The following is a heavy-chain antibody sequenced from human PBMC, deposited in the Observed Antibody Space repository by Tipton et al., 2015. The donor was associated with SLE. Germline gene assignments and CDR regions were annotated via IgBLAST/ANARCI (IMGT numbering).Heavy chain of an antibody. Sequence: QLVQSGAEVKKPGASVKVSCKASGYTFTGYYMHWVRQAPGQGLEWMGWINPNSGGTNYAQKFQGRVTMTRDTSISTAYMELSRLRSDDPAVYYCARVRPRIAVAGFSGVYFDYWGQGTLVTVSS. CDR3: ARVRPRIAVAGFSGVYFDY. D-gene: IGHD6-19*01. CDR1: GYTFTGYY. V-gene: IGHV1-2*02. J-gene: IGHJ4*02. CDR2: INPNSGGT.